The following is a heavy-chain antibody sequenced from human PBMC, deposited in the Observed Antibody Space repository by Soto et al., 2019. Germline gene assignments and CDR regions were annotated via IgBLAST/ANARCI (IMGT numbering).Heavy chain of an antibody. CDR3: AKGADFGDFVGGGYFDY. V-gene: IGHV3-23*01. CDR2: IRGSGLKT. Sequence: EVQLLESGGGLVQPGGSLRLSCGASGFSFSSFAVSWFRQAPGKGLEWVSFIRGSGLKTNYADSVKGRFTISRDNSKETVYLQMNSLRAEDTAVYYCAKGADFGDFVGGGYFDYWCQGTLVTVSS. J-gene: IGHJ4*02. CDR1: GFSFSSFA. D-gene: IGHD4-17*01.